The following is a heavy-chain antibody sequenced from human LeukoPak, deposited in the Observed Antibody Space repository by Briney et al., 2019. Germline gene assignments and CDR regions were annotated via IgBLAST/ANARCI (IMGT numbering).Heavy chain of an antibody. J-gene: IGHJ6*02. D-gene: IGHD6-13*01. CDR2: ISYDGSNK. CDR3: AKDNSSSWYVTLYYYYYGMDV. V-gene: IGHV3-30-3*01. CDR1: GFTFNSYA. Sequence: GRSLRLSCAASGFTFNSYAMHWVRQAPGKGLEWVAVISYDGSNKYYADSVKGRFTISRDNSKNTLYLQMNSLRAEDTAVYYCAKDNSSSWYVTLYYYYYGMDVWGQGTTVTVSS.